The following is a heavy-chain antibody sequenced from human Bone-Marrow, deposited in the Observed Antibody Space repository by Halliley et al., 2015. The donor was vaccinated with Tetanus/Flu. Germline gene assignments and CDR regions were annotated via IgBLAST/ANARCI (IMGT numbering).Heavy chain of an antibody. J-gene: IGHJ5*02. Sequence: VQLVQSGTEVKKPGESLRISCKGSGYNFIDYWITWVRQMPGKGLEWMGRIDPSASYTRSSPSFQGPVTISVDKSISTASLLWSGLKASDTAMYYCAREGPSGTSWFGPWGQGTLVTVSS. CDR2: IDPSASYT. V-gene: IGHV5-10-1*01. D-gene: IGHD1-26*01. CDR3: AREGPSGTSWFGP. CDR1: GYNFIDYW.